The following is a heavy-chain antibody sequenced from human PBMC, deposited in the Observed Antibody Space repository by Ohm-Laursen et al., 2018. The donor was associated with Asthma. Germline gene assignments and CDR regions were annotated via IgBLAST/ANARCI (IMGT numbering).Heavy chain of an antibody. V-gene: IGHV3-23*01. CDR1: GHTSRNSV. Sequence: SLRLSCAASGHTSRNSVMHWVRQTPGKGLEWLSAISAHSDITYYADSVRGRFTISRDNSKNTLYLQMNSLRAEDTAVYYCAKDLRTCVVGATLCAFDIWGQGTMVTVSS. CDR2: ISAHSDIT. D-gene: IGHD1-26*01. CDR3: AKDLRTCVVGATLCAFDI. J-gene: IGHJ3*02.